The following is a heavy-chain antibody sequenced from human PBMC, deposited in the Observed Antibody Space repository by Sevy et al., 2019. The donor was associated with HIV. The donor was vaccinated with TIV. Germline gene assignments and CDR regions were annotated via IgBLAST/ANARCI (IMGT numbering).Heavy chain of an antibody. J-gene: IGHJ4*02. Sequence: GGSLRLSCAASGFTFSTYAMTWVRQAPGKGLEWVSVISYSGGSTYYADSVRGQFTISRDNSKNTLYLQMNSLRVEDTAVYYCAKDRLSGTYYTGDFDYWGQGTLVTVSS. D-gene: IGHD3-10*01. V-gene: IGHV3-23*01. CDR2: ISYSGGST. CDR1: GFTFSTYA. CDR3: AKDRLSGTYYTGDFDY.